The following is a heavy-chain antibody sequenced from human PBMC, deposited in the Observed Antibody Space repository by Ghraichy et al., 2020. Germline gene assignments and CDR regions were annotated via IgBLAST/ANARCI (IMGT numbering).Heavy chain of an antibody. V-gene: IGHV4-39*01. CDR3: AIHRDYGGETRAGPFDY. Sequence: SETLSLTCTVSGGSISSSSYYWGWIRQPPGKGLEWIGSIYYSGSTYYNPSLKSRVTISVDTSKNQFSLKLSSVTAADTAVYYCAIHRDYGGETRAGPFDYWGQGTLVTVSS. CDR2: IYYSGST. J-gene: IGHJ4*02. D-gene: IGHD4-23*01. CDR1: GGSISSSSYY.